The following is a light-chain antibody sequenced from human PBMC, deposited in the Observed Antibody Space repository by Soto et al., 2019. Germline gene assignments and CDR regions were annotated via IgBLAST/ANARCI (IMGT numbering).Light chain of an antibody. Sequence: EIVLTQSPATLSVSPGLRSTLSCRASQSVGTNLAWYKQRPGQVPRLLIYGASTRAAGMSARLSGRGSGTDFTLTISSIEPEDFAVYYCQQRSSAITFGHGTRLEIK. V-gene: IGKV3-11*01. CDR2: GAS. CDR3: QQRSSAIT. CDR1: QSVGTN. J-gene: IGKJ5*01.